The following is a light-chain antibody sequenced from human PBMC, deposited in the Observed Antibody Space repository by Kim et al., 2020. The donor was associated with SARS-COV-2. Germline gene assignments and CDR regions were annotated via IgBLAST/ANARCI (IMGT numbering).Light chain of an antibody. CDR1: SIRSKS. CDR2: SET. Sequence: SYELTQPPSVSVAPGKTATITCRGSSIRSKSVHWYQQRAGQPPILVIYSETDRPSGIPERFSGSGSGDTATLTISRVEAGDEAAYYCQVWDTSNDHWVFGGGTQLTVL. V-gene: IGLV3-21*04. CDR3: QVWDTSNDHWV. J-gene: IGLJ2*01.